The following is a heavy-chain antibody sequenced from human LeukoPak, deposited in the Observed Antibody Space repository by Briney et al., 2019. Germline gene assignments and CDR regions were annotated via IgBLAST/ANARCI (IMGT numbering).Heavy chain of an antibody. V-gene: IGHV1-2*02. CDR2: IYPNSGAT. CDR3: ALRLEPHEYNWFDP. J-gene: IGHJ5*02. CDR1: GYTFTGYY. D-gene: IGHD1-1*01. Sequence: EASVKVSCKASGYTFTGYYMHWVRQAPGQGLEWMGWIYPNSGATKYAQKFQGGVTMTRDTSISTAYMELSRLRSDDTAVYYCALRLEPHEYNWFDPWGQGTLVTVSS.